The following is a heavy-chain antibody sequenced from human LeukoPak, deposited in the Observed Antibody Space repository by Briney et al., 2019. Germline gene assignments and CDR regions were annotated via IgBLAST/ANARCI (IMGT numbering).Heavy chain of an antibody. CDR1: EFTVSSKY. J-gene: IGHJ3*02. CDR3: ARVPGAYYDAVDI. D-gene: IGHD3-10*01. CDR2: ISGGGST. Sequence: GGSLRLSCAASEFTVSSKYMSWVRQAPGKGLEWVSLISGGGSTYYADSVKGRFTISRDNSKNTLYLQMNSLRAEDTAVYYCARVPGAYYDAVDIWGQGTMVTVSS. V-gene: IGHV3-66*01.